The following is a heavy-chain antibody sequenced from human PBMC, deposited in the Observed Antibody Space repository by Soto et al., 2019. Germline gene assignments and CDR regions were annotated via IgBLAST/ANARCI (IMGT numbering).Heavy chain of an antibody. CDR3: ARDKRDLRFLEWSYYFDY. CDR2: IGTSSGST. CDR1: GFTFSSYA. Sequence: GGSLRLSCAASGFTFSSYAMNWVRQAPGKGLEWISYIGTSSGSTLYADSVKGRFTISRDNAKNSLFLQMNSLRAEDTAVYYCARDKRDLRFLEWSYYFDYWGQGTLVTVSS. D-gene: IGHD3-3*01. J-gene: IGHJ4*02. V-gene: IGHV3-48*01.